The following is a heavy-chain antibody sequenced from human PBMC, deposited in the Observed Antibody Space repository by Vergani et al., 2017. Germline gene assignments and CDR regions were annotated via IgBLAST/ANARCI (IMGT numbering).Heavy chain of an antibody. CDR1: GFTVSSNY. CDR3: AREAQYIAVAGTWADY. CDR2: IYSGGST. Sequence: EVQLVESGGGFIQPGGSLRLSCAASGFTVSSNYMSWVRQAPGKGLEWVSVIYSGGSTYYADSVKGRFTITRDNSKNTLYLQMNSLRAEDTAVYYCAREAQYIAVAGTWADYWGQGTLVTVSS. V-gene: IGHV3-53*01. D-gene: IGHD6-19*01. J-gene: IGHJ4*02.